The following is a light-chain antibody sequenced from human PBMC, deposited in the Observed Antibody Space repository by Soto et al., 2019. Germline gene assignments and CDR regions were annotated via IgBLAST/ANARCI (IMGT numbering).Light chain of an antibody. CDR2: KAS. CDR3: QQYDTYWT. CDR1: QSIGSW. V-gene: IGKV1-5*03. Sequence: DIQMTQSPSTLSASIGDRVTITCRASQSIGSWLAWYQQKPGKTPNLLIYKASRLKSGVPLRFSGSGSGTEFTLTINSLQPDDFATYYCQQYDTYWTFDQGTKVDIK. J-gene: IGKJ1*01.